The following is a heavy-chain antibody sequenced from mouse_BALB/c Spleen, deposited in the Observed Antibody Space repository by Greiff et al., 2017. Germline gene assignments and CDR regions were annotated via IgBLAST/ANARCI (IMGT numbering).Heavy chain of an antibody. V-gene: IGHV5-4*02. D-gene: IGHD2-4*01. J-gene: IGHJ3*01. CDR1: GFTFSDYY. CDR2: ISDGGSYT. Sequence: EVQRVESGGGLVKPGGSLKLSCAASGFTFSDYYMYWVRQTPEKRLEWVATISDGGSYTYYPDSVKGRFTISRDNAKNNLYLQMSSLKSEDTAMYYCARGGTMITREFAYWGQGTLVTVSA. CDR3: ARGGTMITREFAY.